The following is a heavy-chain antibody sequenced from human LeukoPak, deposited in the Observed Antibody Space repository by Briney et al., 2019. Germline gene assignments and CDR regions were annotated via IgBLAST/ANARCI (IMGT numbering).Heavy chain of an antibody. V-gene: IGHV1-2*02. D-gene: IGHD3-3*01. CDR1: GYSFTDYY. J-gene: IGHJ5*02. CDR2: INTKSGRT. CDR3: ARADFIDAGPYLIGP. Sequence: ASVRVSCKTSGYSFTDYYVHWVRQAPGQGLEWMGWINTKSGRTSSARKFQGRVTMTRDPSITTVYMDMAWLTSDDTAIYFCARADFIDAGPYLIGPWGQGTLVTVSS.